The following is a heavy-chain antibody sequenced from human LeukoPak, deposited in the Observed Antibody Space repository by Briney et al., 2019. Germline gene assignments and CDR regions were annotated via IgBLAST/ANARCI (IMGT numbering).Heavy chain of an antibody. CDR2: IYYSGNS. D-gene: IGHD2-21*02. V-gene: IGHV4-59*01. CDR3: AREGPTATSIDY. Sequence: ASETLSLTCTVSGGSISSYYWSWIRQPPGKGLEWLGYIYYSGNSDYNPSLKSRVTISVDTSKNQFSLKLRSVTAADTAVYYCAREGPTATSIDYWGQGTLVTVSS. J-gene: IGHJ4*02. CDR1: GGSISSYY.